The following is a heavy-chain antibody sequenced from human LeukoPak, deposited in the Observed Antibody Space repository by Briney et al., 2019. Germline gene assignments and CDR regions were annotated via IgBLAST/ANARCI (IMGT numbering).Heavy chain of an antibody. V-gene: IGHV1-8*01. Sequence: GASVKVSCKASGYTFTSYDINWVRQATGQGLEWMGWMNPNSGNTGYAQKFQGRVTMTRNTSISTAYMELSSLRSEDTAVYYCARESVTFGGVIVISPSGGGYYYGMDVWGQGTTVTVSS. CDR1: GYTFTSYD. CDR2: MNPNSGNT. CDR3: ARESVTFGGVIVISPSGGGYYYGMDV. D-gene: IGHD3-16*02. J-gene: IGHJ6*02.